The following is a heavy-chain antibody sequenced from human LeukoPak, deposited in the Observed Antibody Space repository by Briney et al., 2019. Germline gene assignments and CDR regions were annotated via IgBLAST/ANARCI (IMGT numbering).Heavy chain of an antibody. J-gene: IGHJ4*02. D-gene: IGHD4-23*01. CDR1: GFTFSSHW. CDR2: IRQDGNEK. V-gene: IGHV3-7*01. Sequence: PGGSLSLSWAASGFTFSSHWMSWVRQAPGKGLEWVAHIRQDGNEKQYMESVRGRFTISRDNTKNSMYLQMDSLRDEDTAVYYCARAGRSFYGGSSDYWGQGTLVTVSS. CDR3: ARAGRSFYGGSSDY.